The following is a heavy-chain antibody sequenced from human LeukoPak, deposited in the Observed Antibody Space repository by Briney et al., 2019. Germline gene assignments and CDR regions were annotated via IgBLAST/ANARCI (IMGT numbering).Heavy chain of an antibody. CDR1: GGSISSYY. CDR3: AGEYYDFWSGYYVDY. CDR2: IYTSGST. D-gene: IGHD3-3*01. V-gene: IGHV4-4*07. J-gene: IGHJ4*02. Sequence: SETLSLTCTVSGGSISSYYWSWIRQPAGKGLEWIGHIYTSGSTNYNASLKSRVSMSVDTSKNQFSLKLSSVTAADTAVYYCAGEYYDFWSGYYVDYWGQGTLVTVSS.